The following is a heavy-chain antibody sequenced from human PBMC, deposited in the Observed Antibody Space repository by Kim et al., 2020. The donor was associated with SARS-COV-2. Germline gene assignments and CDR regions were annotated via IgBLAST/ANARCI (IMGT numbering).Heavy chain of an antibody. D-gene: IGHD5-12*01. CDR3: APNRGSYYYYDMDG. CDR2: IYYSGST. J-gene: IGHJ6*02. V-gene: IGHV4-39*07. Sequence: SETLSLTCTVSGGSISSSSYYWGWIRQPPGKGLEWIGSIYYSGSTYYNPSLKSRVTMSVDTSKNQFSLKLNSVTAADTSVYYCAPNRGSYYYYDMDGWGQATKVTVSS. CDR1: GGSISSSSYY.